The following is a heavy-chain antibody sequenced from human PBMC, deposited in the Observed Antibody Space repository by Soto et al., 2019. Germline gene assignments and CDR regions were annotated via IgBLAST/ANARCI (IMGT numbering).Heavy chain of an antibody. V-gene: IGHV3-64*01. J-gene: IGHJ2*01. CDR3: ARDWGDSSGWVVEWYFDL. Sequence: EVQLVESGGGLVQPGGSLRLSCAASGFTFSSYAMHWVRQAPGKGLEYVSAISSNGGSTYYANSVKGRFTISRDNSKNTLYLQMGSLRAEDMAVYYCARDWGDSSGWVVEWYFDLWGRGTLVTVSS. D-gene: IGHD6-19*01. CDR2: ISSNGGST. CDR1: GFTFSSYA.